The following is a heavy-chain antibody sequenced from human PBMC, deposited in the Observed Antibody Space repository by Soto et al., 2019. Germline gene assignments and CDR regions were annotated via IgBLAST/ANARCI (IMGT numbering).Heavy chain of an antibody. CDR2: ISAYNGNT. D-gene: IGHD3-3*01. CDR1: GYTFTSYG. V-gene: IGHV1-18*01. Sequence: QVQLVQSGAEVKKPGASVKVSCKASGYTFTSYGISWVRQAPGQGLEWMGWISAYNGNTNYAQKLQGRVTMTTDTSTSTAYMELRSLRSDDTAVYYCARVVAYYDFWSGYWKTQNGRDACDIWGQGTMVTVSS. CDR3: ARVVAYYDFWSGYWKTQNGRDACDI. J-gene: IGHJ3*02.